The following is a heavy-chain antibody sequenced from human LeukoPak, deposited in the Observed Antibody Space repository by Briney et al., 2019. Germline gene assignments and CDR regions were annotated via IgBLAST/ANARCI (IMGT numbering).Heavy chain of an antibody. D-gene: IGHD1-26*01. CDR1: EFSVGSNY. J-gene: IGHJ4*02. Sequence: GGSLRLSCAASEFSVGSNYMTWVRQAPGKGLEWVSYISSSGSTIYYADSVKGRFTISRDNAKNSLYLQMNSLRAEDTAVYYCARGPRWAYWGQGTLVTVSS. V-gene: IGHV3-48*03. CDR3: ARGPRWAY. CDR2: ISSSGSTI.